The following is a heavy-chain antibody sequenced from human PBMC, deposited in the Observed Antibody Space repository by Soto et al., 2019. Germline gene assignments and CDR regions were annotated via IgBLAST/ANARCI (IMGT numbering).Heavy chain of an antibody. D-gene: IGHD3-3*01. CDR3: ARVGGYYDFWSGYYNWWFDP. CDR1: GGSFSGYY. Sequence: LSLTCAVYGGSFSGYYWSWIRQPPGKGLEWIGEINHSGSTNYNPSLKSRVTISVDTSKNQFSLKLSSVTAADTAVYYCARVGGYYDFWSGYYNWWFDPWGQGTLVTVSS. V-gene: IGHV4-34*01. CDR2: INHSGST. J-gene: IGHJ5*02.